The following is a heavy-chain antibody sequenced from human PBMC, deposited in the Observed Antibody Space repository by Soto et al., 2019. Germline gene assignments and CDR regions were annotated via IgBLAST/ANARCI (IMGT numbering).Heavy chain of an antibody. D-gene: IGHD1-26*01. CDR1: GGTFSTYG. CDR2: IIPIFGTT. CDR3: ARGGVPVFCSPLRSNP. Sequence: QVQLVQSGAEVKKPGSSVKVSCKSSGGTFSTYGFFWVRQAPGQGLEWMGGIIPIFGTTNYAQKFQDRVTITTAESTRTVHMEPPRLPSPATAVYPCARGGVPVFCSPLRSNPWGQAPRVTVSS. V-gene: IGHV1-69*01. J-gene: IGHJ5*02.